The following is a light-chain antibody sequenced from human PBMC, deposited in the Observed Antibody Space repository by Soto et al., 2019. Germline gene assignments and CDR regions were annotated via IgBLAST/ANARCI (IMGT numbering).Light chain of an antibody. CDR1: QSISSN. Sequence: EIVMTQSPATLSVSPGARATLSCRASQSISSNLAWYQQKPGQAPRLLIYGASTRATGIPARFSGSGSGTEFTLTISSLQSEDFAVYYCQQYNNSSLAFGEGTKVEIK. CDR3: QQYNNSSLA. V-gene: IGKV3-15*01. J-gene: IGKJ4*01. CDR2: GAS.